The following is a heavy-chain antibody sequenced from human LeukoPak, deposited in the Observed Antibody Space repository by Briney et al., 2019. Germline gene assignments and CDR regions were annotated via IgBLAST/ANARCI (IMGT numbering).Heavy chain of an antibody. J-gene: IGHJ4*02. CDR3: ARDSWVPSTFDY. D-gene: IGHD2/OR15-2a*01. V-gene: IGHV1-18*01. Sequence: ASVKVSCKASGYTFTSYGISWVRQAPGQGLEWMGWISAYNGNTNYAQKLQGRVTMTTDTSTSTAYVELRSLRSDDTAVYYCARDSWVPSTFDYWGQGTLVTVSS. CDR1: GYTFTSYG. CDR2: ISAYNGNT.